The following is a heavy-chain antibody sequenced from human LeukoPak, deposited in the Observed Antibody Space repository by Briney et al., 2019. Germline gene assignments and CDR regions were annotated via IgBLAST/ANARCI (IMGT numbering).Heavy chain of an antibody. CDR2: ISSSGINT. CDR3: ARSGSYVDY. V-gene: IGHV3-23*01. J-gene: IGHJ4*02. D-gene: IGHD1-26*01. Sequence: GGSLRLSCAASGFTFSNYDMSWVRQVPGKGLEWVSVISSSGINTYYADSVKGRFTISRDNSKNTLYLQMKSLRAEDTAVYYCARSGSYVDYWGQGTLVTVSS. CDR1: GFTFSNYD.